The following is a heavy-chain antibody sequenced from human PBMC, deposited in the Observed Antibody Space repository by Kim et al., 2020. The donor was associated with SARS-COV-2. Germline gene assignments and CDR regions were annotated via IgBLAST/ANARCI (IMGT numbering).Heavy chain of an antibody. CDR1: GFTFSDYY. Sequence: GGSLRLSCAASGFTFSDYYMSWIRQAPGKGLEWVSYISSSGSTIYYADSVKGRFTISRDNAKNSLYLQMNSLRAEDTAVYYCARERTRSRIFGVVVCYGMGVGGQEPAVSVSS. CDR2: ISSSGSTI. J-gene: IGHJ6*01. CDR3: ARERTRSRIFGVVVCYGMGV. D-gene: IGHD3-3*02. V-gene: IGHV3-11*01.